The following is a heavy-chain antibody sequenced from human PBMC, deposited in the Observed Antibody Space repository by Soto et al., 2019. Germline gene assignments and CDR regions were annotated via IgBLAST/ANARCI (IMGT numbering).Heavy chain of an antibody. V-gene: IGHV1-46*01. J-gene: IGHJ6*02. CDR3: ARIDSSSYYTYYGMDV. D-gene: IGHD3-22*01. CDR1: GYTFTSYY. Sequence: GASVKVSCKASGYTFTSYYMHWVRQAPGQGLEWMGIINPSGGSTSYAQKFQGRVTMTRDTSTSTVYMELSSLRSEDTAVYYCARIDSSSYYTYYGMDVWGQGTTVTVSS. CDR2: INPSGGST.